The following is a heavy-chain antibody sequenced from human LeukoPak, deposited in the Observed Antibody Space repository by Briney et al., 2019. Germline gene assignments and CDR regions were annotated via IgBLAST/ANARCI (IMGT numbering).Heavy chain of an antibody. CDR2: IIPIFGTA. V-gene: IGHV1-69*01. CDR3: ARSLEEFNGFDP. CDR1: GGTFSSYA. Sequence: SVKVSCKASGGTFSSYAISWVRQAPGQGLEWMGGIIPIFGTANYAQKFQGRVTITADESTSTAYMALSSLRSEDTAVYYCARSLEEFNGFDPWGQGNLVTVPS. J-gene: IGHJ5*01. D-gene: IGHD2/OR15-2a*01.